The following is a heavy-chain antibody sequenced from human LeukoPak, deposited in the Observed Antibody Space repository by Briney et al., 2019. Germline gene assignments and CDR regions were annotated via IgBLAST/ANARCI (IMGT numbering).Heavy chain of an antibody. CDR2: ITRSNYI. V-gene: IGHV3-21*04. J-gene: IGHJ4*02. CDR1: GFTFSSYS. D-gene: IGHD6-13*01. CDR3: ARVGGSWYMDH. Sequence: GGSLRLSCAASGFTFSSYSMNWVRQAPGKGLEWVSSITRSNYIYYADSVKGRFTISRDNAKNSLYLQMNSLRAEDTAVYYCARVGGSWYMDHWGQGTLVTVSS.